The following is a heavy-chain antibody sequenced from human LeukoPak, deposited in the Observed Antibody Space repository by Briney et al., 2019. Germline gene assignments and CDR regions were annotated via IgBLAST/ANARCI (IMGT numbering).Heavy chain of an antibody. D-gene: IGHD5-18*01. V-gene: IGHV1-46*01. CDR1: GYTFTSYY. J-gene: IGHJ4*02. CDR2: INPSGGST. Sequence: ASVKVSCKASGYTFTSYYMHWVRQAPGQGLERMGIINPSGGSTSYAQKFQGRVTMTRDTSTSTVYMELSSLRSEDTAVYYCARADGGYSYGHDGSFFDYWGQGTLVTVSS. CDR3: ARADGGYSYGHDGSFFDY.